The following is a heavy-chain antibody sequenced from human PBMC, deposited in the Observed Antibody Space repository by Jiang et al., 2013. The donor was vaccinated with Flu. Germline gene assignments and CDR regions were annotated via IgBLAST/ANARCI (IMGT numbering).Heavy chain of an antibody. D-gene: IGHD6-13*01. J-gene: IGHJ4*02. V-gene: IGHV3-23*01. Sequence: SWVRQASRKGLEWVSAISGSGGSTYYADSVKGRFTISRDNSKNTLYLQMNSLRAEDTAVYYCAKGMEQLVEEGTFDYWGQGTLVTVSS. CDR3: AKGMEQLVEEGTFDY. CDR2: ISGSGGST.